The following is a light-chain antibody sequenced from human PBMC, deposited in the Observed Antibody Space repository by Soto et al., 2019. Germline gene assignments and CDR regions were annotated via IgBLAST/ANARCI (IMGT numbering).Light chain of an antibody. CDR2: DTS. V-gene: IGKV3-15*01. CDR1: QTVSSN. Sequence: MMKQSPATLSVTPGDRATLSCRASQTVSSNLAWYHQRPGQAPRHLISDTSTRATGVSARFSGSGSGTEFTLTISRLQAEDFAVYYCQQYNNWPRTFGQGTKVDIK. J-gene: IGKJ1*01. CDR3: QQYNNWPRT.